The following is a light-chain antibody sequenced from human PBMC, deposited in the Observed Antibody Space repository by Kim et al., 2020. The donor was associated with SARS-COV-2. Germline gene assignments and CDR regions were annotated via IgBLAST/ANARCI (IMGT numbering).Light chain of an antibody. Sequence: SSVLTQDPAVSVALGQTVRITCQGDSLRNYYASWYQQKPGQAPVVVIYGKNNRPSGIPDRFSGSSSGNTASLTITGAQAEDEADYYCNSRDSSGNHLVFGGGTQLTVL. V-gene: IGLV3-19*01. CDR3: NSRDSSGNHLV. CDR1: SLRNYY. CDR2: GKN. J-gene: IGLJ2*01.